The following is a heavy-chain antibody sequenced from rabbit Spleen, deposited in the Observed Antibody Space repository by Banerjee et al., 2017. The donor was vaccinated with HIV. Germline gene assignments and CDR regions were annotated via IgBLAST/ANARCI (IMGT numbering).Heavy chain of an antibody. V-gene: IGHV1S40*01. CDR2: IDGSSGST. CDR3: ARYVAGASDYFNL. J-gene: IGHJ4*01. D-gene: IGHD8-1*01. Sequence: QSLEESGGDLVKPGASLTLTCTASGFSFSSNAMCWVRQAPGKGLEWIACIDGSSGSTYYASWAKGRFAISKTSSTTVTLQMTSLTAADTATYFCARYVAGASDYFNLWGQGTLVTVS. CDR1: GFSFSSNA.